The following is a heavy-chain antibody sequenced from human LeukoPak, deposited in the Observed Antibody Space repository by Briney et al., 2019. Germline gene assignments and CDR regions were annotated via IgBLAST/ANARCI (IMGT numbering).Heavy chain of an antibody. CDR1: GFTFSTYW. CDR2: INTDGTTT. CDR3: VSDHTGHDDY. J-gene: IGHJ4*02. V-gene: IGHV3-74*01. Sequence: GGSLRLSCAASGFTFSTYWMHWVRQAPGKGLVWVSRINTDGTTTTYADSVKGRFTISRDNAKNTLHLQMNSLRVEDTAVYYCVSDHTGHDDYWGQGALVTVSS. D-gene: IGHD1-1*01.